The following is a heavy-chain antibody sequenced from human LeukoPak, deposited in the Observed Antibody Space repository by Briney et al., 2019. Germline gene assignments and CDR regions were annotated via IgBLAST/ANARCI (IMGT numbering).Heavy chain of an antibody. CDR1: GRSFSDYY. J-gene: IGHJ4*02. D-gene: IGHD4-17*01. V-gene: IGHV4-34*01. CDR3: ARGGDYGDYVFHY. Sequence: SETLSLTCAVYGRSFSDYYWTCIRQPPGKGLEWIGEIYHSGSTNYNPSLKSRVTISVDTSKNQISLKLYSVTAADTAVYYCARGGDYGDYVFHYWGQGTLVTVSS. CDR2: IYHSGST.